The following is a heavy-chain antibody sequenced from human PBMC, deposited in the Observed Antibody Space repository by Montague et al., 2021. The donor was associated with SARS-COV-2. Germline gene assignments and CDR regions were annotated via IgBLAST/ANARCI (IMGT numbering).Heavy chain of an antibody. CDR1: GGSFSAYY. CDR2: INHSGST. Sequence: SETLSLTCAVYGGSFSAYYWSWIRQPPGKGLEWIGEINHSGSTNYNPSLKSRVTISVDTSKNQFSLELSSVTAADTAVYYCARTDYISSWFGAKKWFDPWGQGTLVTVSS. CDR3: ARTDYISSWFGAKKWFDP. J-gene: IGHJ5*02. D-gene: IGHD6-13*01. V-gene: IGHV4-34*01.